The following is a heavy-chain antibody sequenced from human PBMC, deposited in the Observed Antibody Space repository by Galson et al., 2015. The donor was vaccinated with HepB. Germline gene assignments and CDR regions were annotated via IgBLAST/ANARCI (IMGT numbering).Heavy chain of an antibody. V-gene: IGHV1-18*01. Sequence: SVKVSCKAYGYDFGNYAVTWVRQAPGQGLEWVAWINAYNGDTTSAQKLQGRVTVTTDTSTSTAYLQLTSLRSDDTAVYYCARDKGAIDFWGQGTLVTVSP. D-gene: IGHD3-16*01. CDR1: GYDFGNYA. J-gene: IGHJ4*02. CDR2: INAYNGDT. CDR3: ARDKGAIDF.